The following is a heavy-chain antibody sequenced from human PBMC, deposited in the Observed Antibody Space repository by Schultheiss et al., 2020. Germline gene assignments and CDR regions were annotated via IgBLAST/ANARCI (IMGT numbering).Heavy chain of an antibody. Sequence: GGSLRLSCAASGFTFSSYSMNWVRQAPGKGLEWVSYISSSSSTIYYADSLKGRFTISRDNAKNSLYLQMNSLRDEDTAVYYCARDWEGCSSTSCYVMSYYYYYMDVWGKGPTVTVSS. J-gene: IGHJ6*03. CDR3: ARDWEGCSSTSCYVMSYYYYYMDV. V-gene: IGHV3-48*02. D-gene: IGHD2-2*01. CDR1: GFTFSSYS. CDR2: ISSSSSTI.